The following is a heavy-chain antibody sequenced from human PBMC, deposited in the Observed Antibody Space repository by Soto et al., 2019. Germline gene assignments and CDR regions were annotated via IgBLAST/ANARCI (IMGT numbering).Heavy chain of an antibody. CDR1: GYTFCNYG. J-gene: IGHJ5*02. CDR3: ARVVPGAEAWFGT. D-gene: IGHD2-2*01. Sequence: ASVKVSCKTSGYTFCNYGITWVRQAPGQPLEWLGWISLYSDGTNYAQKFQGRVSMTTDTSTTTAYMELRSLRSDDPAVYYCARVVPGAEAWFGTWGQGTLVTVSS. CDR2: ISLYSDGT. V-gene: IGHV1-18*01.